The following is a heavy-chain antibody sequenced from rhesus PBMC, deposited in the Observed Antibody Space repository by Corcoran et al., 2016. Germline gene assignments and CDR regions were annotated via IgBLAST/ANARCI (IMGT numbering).Heavy chain of an antibody. CDR2: IDGNSGST. J-gene: IGHJ5-1*01. CDR3: VRSPYFNNYKRFDV. V-gene: IGHV4-80*01. Sequence: QVQLQESGPGLVKPSETLSLTCAVSGVSISSFRLRWVRPPPGRGLEWIGEIDGNSGSTYYDPSLKSRVTISKDTSKDQLSLRLNSMTAADTAVYYCVRSPYFNNYKRFDVWGPGVLVTVSS. CDR1: GVSISSFR. D-gene: IGHD2-2*01.